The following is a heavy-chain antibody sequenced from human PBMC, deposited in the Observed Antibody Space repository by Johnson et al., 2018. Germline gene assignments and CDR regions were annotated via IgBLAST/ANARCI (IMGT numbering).Heavy chain of an antibody. Sequence: VQLVQSGGGLVKPGGSLRLSCAASGFTFSSYSMNWVRQAPGKGLEWVSSISGSSSYIYYADSVKGRFTISRDTAKNSLYLQMNSLRAEDTAVDYCARTVGATSAYYYGMDVWGQGTTVTVSS. CDR3: ARTVGATSAYYYGMDV. V-gene: IGHV3-21*01. J-gene: IGHJ6*02. CDR2: ISGSSSYI. D-gene: IGHD1-26*01. CDR1: GFTFSSYS.